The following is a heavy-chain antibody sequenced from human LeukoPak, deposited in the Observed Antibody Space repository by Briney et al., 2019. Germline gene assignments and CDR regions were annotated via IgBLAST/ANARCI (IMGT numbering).Heavy chain of an antibody. CDR1: GGSFSGYY. J-gene: IGHJ4*02. D-gene: IGHD3-22*01. CDR3: ARGHYDSSGLDN. Sequence: PSETLSLTCAVYGGSFSGYYWSWIRQPPGKGLEWIGEINHSGSTNYNPSLKSRVTISVDTSKNQFSLKLSSVTAADTAVYYCARGHYDSSGLDNWGQGTLVTVSS. V-gene: IGHV4-34*01. CDR2: INHSGST.